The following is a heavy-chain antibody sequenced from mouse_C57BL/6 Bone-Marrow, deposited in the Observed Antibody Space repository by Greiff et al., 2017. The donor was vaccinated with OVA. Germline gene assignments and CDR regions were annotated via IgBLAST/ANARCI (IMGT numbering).Heavy chain of an antibody. CDR1: GYTFSSYW. CDR3: ASGGDYYGSSSYYAMDY. CDR2: NDPSDSYT. D-gene: IGHD1-1*01. J-gene: IGHJ4*01. V-gene: IGHV1-69*01. Sequence: QVQLQQPGAELVMLGASVKLSCMASGYTFSSYWMHWVKQRPGQGLEWIGENDPSDSYTNYNQKFKGKSTLTVDKSSSTAYMQLSSLTSEDTAVYYCASGGDYYGSSSYYAMDYWGQGTSVTVSS.